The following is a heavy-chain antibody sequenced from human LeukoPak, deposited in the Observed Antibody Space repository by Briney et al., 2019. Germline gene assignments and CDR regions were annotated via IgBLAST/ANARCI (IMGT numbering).Heavy chain of an antibody. J-gene: IGHJ3*02. D-gene: IGHD5-18*01. CDR1: GFTFTSYA. V-gene: IGHV3-30-3*01. Sequence: GGSLRLSCAASGFTFTSYAMHWVRQAPGKGLEWVAVISYDGSNEYYADSVKGRFTISRDNSKNTLYLQMNSLRAEDTAVYYCARADIGYSYGYDAFDIWGQGTMVTVSS. CDR2: ISYDGSNE. CDR3: ARADIGYSYGYDAFDI.